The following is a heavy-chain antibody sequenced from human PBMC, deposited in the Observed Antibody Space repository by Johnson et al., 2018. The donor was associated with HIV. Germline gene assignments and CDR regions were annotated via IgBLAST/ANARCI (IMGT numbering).Heavy chain of an antibody. CDR2: ISWDGGST. CDR1: GFNFDDYA. D-gene: IGHD6-25*01. CDR3: ATIAAHGAAFDI. J-gene: IGHJ3*02. Sequence: VQLVESGGAVVQPGGSLRLSCGASGFNFDDYAMHWVRQAPGKGLEWVSLISWDGGSTYYADSVKGRFTISRDNSKNTLYLQMNSLRPEDTAAYYCATIAAHGAAFDIWGQGTVVTVSS. V-gene: IGHV3-43D*03.